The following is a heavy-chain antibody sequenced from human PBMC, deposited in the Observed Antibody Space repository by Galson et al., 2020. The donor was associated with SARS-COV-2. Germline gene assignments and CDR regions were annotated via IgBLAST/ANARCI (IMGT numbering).Heavy chain of an antibody. D-gene: IGHD3-16*01. CDR2: IYYSGST. J-gene: IGHJ4*02. CDR1: GGSINTGTYY. CDR3: ARPAARPTGSVGGYFDY. Sequence: SETLSLTCTVSGGSINTGTYYWGWIRQPPGKGLEWIGSIYYSGSTYYNPSLKSRVTISVDTSKNQFSLKLSSVTAADTAVYYCARPAARPTGSVGGYFDYWGQGTLVTVSS. V-gene: IGHV4-39*01.